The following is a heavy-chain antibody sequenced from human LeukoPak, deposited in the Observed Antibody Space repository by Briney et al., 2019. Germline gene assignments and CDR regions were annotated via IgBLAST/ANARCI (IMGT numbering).Heavy chain of an antibody. CDR1: GFTFSRYG. CDR2: VRYDGSNK. CDR3: AKDRTSDNSDDDY. V-gene: IGHV3-30*02. D-gene: IGHD3-22*01. J-gene: IGHJ4*02. Sequence: GGSLRLSCAASGFTFSRYGMHWVRQAPGKGLEWVAFVRYDGSNKYYADSVKGRFTVPRDNSKNTLYLETNSLRTEDTAVYYCAKDRTSDNSDDDYWGQGTLVTVSS.